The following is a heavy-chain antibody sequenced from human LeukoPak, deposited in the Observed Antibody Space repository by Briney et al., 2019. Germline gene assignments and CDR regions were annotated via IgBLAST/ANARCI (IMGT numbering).Heavy chain of an antibody. J-gene: IGHJ6*02. CDR1: GFTFSSYS. CDR2: ISSSSSYI. V-gene: IGHV3-21*04. D-gene: IGHD6-19*01. Sequence: GGSLRLSCAASGFTFSSYSMNWVRQAPGKGLEWVSSISSSSSYIYYADSVKGRFTISGDNAKNSLYLQMNSLRAEDTAVYYCARDLFKSTYSSKGYYYYYYGMDVWGQGTTVTVSS. CDR3: ARDLFKSTYSSKGYYYYYYGMDV.